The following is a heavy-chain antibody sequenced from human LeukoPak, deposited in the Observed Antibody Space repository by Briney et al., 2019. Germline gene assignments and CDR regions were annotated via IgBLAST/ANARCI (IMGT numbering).Heavy chain of an antibody. CDR2: ISSSSSYI. Sequence: GSLRLSFSASGFAFSSYSMNWVRQVPGKGLEWVSSISSSSSYIYYADSVKGRFTISRDNAKNSLYLQMNSLRAEDTAVYYCARVLGGTLDQGGFDYWGQGTLVTVFS. V-gene: IGHV3-21*01. CDR3: ARVLGGTLDQGGFDY. CDR1: GFAFSSYS. J-gene: IGHJ4*02. D-gene: IGHD1-7*01.